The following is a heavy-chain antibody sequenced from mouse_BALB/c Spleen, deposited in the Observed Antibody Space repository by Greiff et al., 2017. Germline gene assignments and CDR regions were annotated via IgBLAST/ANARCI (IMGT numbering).Heavy chain of an antibody. CDR2: IDPGNGDT. V-gene: IGHV14-4*02. CDR3: NACGFPAWFAY. J-gene: IGHJ3*01. CDR1: GFNIKDYY. Sequence: VQLQQSGAELVRSGASVKLSCTASGFNIKDYYMHWVKQRPEQGLEWIGWIDPGNGDTEYAPKFQGKATMTADTSSNTAYLQLSSLTSEDTAVYYCNACGFPAWFAYWGQGTLVTVSA.